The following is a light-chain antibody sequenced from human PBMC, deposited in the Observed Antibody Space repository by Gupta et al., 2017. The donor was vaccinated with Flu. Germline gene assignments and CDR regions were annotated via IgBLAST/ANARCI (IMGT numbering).Light chain of an antibody. V-gene: IGKV1-5*03. CDR2: RAS. CDR3: QQYNSYPRT. CDR1: QSINIW. J-gene: IGKJ1*01. Sequence: DIQMTKSPSTLSASVGDRVTITCRASQSINIWLAWYQQKPGKAPSLLIYRASSLEGGVPSRFSGSGSGTEFTLTISSLQPDDFATYYCQQYNSYPRTYDQGTKVEIK.